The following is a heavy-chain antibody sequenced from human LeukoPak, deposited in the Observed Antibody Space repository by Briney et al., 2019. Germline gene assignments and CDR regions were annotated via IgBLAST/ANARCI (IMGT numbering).Heavy chain of an antibody. V-gene: IGHV4-39*01. D-gene: IGHD4-11*01. CDR1: GASIITTNYY. CDR3: ARNLGQTWGTVTTDLWYFDH. J-gene: IGHJ4*02. Sequence: SEILSLTCTVSGASIITTNYYWGWIRQPPGKGLEWIGSISYSGNAYYNPSLRSRLSISMDASKNQFSLKVRSVTAADTAVYYCARNLGQTWGTVTTDLWYFDHWGQGTLVPVSS. CDR2: ISYSGNA.